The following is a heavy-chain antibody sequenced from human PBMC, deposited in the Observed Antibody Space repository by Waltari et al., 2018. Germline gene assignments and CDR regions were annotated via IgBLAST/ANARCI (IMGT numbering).Heavy chain of an antibody. D-gene: IGHD6-13*01. CDR1: GSTFSRYW. V-gene: IGHV3-7*01. J-gene: IGHJ4*02. CDR2: MNQDGSKK. CDR3: ARDSGYSKLDY. Sequence: EVQLVQSGGGLVQTGGSLRLTGADCGSTFSRYWMTWVRQAPGKGLEWVANMNQDGSKKNYAASAKGRFTISRDNAKNSLYLQMNILRVEDTAVYYCARDSGYSKLDYWGQGSLATVSS.